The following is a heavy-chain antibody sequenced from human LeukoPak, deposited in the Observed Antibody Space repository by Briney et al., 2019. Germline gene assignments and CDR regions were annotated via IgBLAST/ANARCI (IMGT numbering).Heavy chain of an antibody. V-gene: IGHV4-59*01. CDR3: ARAYYYGSGSYGLDY. CDR1: GGSISSYY. CDR2: IYYSGST. J-gene: IGHJ4*02. D-gene: IGHD3-10*01. Sequence: SETLSLTCTVSGGSISSYYWSRIRQPPGKGLEWIGYIYYSGSTNYNPSLKSRLTISVDASKNQFSLKLTSVTAADTAVYYCARAYYYGSGSYGLDYWGQGTLVTVSS.